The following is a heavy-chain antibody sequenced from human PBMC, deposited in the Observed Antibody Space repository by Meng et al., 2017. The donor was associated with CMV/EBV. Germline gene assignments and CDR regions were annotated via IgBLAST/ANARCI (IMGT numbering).Heavy chain of an antibody. Sequence: SETLSLTCTVSGGSISSSSYYWGWIRQPPGKGLEWIGEINHSGSTNYNPSLKSRVTISVDTSKNQFSLKLSSVTAADTAVYYCARGPYCSSTSCYPSWFDPWGQGTLVTVSS. CDR1: GGSISSSSYY. D-gene: IGHD2-2*01. CDR2: INHSGST. CDR3: ARGPYCSSTSCYPSWFDP. V-gene: IGHV4-39*07. J-gene: IGHJ5*02.